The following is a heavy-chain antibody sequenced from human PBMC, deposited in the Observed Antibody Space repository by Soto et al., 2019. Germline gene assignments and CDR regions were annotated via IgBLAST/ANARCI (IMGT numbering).Heavy chain of an antibody. CDR2: IWCDGSNT. D-gene: IGHD6-13*01. CDR1: GFTFSSYG. J-gene: IGHJ3*02. V-gene: IGHV3-33*06. Sequence: PGGSLRLSCAASGFTFSSYGMHWVRQAPGKGLEWVSVIWCDGSNTYYADSVKGRFTISRDNSKNTLYLQMNSLRAEDTAVYYCAKDLLAAAGTIADAFDIWGQGTMVTVSS. CDR3: AKDLLAAAGTIADAFDI.